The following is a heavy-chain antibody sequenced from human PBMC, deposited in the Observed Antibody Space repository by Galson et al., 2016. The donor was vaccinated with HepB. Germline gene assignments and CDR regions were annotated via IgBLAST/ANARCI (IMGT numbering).Heavy chain of an antibody. CDR3: ARSGWGTTVTTHFDY. V-gene: IGHV3-21*01. J-gene: IGHJ4*02. CDR2: ISSSGSHI. D-gene: IGHD4-17*01. Sequence: SLRLSCAASGFTFSSYGMNWVRQAPGKGLEWVSSISSSGSHIYYADSVKGRFTISRDNAKNSMYLQMNSLRAEDTAVYFCARSGWGTTVTTHFDYWGQGALVTVSS. CDR1: GFTFSSYG.